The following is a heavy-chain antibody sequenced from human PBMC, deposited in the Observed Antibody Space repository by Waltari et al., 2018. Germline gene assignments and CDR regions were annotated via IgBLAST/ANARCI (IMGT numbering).Heavy chain of an antibody. V-gene: IGHV1-2*02. CDR1: GDPFPGYY. CDR3: ASVKVRGVTHFDY. J-gene: IGHJ4*02. D-gene: IGHD3-10*01. Sequence: QVQLVQSGAEVKKPGSSVPVSCKASGDPFPGYYMHWLRQAPGQGLEWMGWINPNSGGTNYAQKFQGRVTMTRDTSISTAYMELSRLRSDDTAVYYCASVKVRGVTHFDYWGQGTLVTVSS. CDR2: INPNSGGT.